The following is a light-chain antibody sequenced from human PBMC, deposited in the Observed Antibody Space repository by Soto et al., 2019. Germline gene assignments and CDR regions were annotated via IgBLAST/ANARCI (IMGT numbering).Light chain of an antibody. V-gene: IGLV2-14*01. CDR2: EVS. CDR1: SSDVGGYNY. Sequence: QSVLTQPASVSGSPGQSITISCTGTSSDVGGYNYVSWYQQHSGKALKLMIYEVSNRASGVSNRFSGSKTGNTASLTISGLQPEDETDYYCSSYTSSSTPYVFGTGTKVTVL. CDR3: SSYTSSSTPYV. J-gene: IGLJ1*01.